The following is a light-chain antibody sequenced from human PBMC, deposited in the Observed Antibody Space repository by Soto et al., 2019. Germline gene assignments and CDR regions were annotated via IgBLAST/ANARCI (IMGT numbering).Light chain of an antibody. CDR1: QSVSSY. CDR3: QQRSNWLT. Sequence: EIVLTQSPATLSLSPGERATLSCRASQSVSSYLAWYQQKPGQAPRLLIYDASNRATGIPARFSGSGSGTDFTLTISRLEPEYFAVYYCQQRSNWLTFGQGTKVEIK. CDR2: DAS. V-gene: IGKV3-11*01. J-gene: IGKJ1*01.